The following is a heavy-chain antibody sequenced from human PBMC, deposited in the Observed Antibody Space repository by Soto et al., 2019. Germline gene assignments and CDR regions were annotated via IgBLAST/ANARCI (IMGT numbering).Heavy chain of an antibody. D-gene: IGHD3-10*01. CDR1: GFSLSTSGVG. J-gene: IGHJ5*02. CDR3: AHSPIGESGDNWFDP. V-gene: IGHV2-5*02. CDR2: IYWDDDK. Sequence: QITLKESGPTLVKPTQTLTLTCTFSGFSLSTSGVGVGWIRQPPGKALEWLALIYWDDDKRYSPSLKSRLTITKDTSKNHVVLTMTNMDPVDTATYYCAHSPIGESGDNWFDPWGQGTLVTVSS.